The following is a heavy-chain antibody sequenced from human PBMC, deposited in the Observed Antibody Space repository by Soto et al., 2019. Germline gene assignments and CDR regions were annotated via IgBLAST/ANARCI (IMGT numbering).Heavy chain of an antibody. CDR2: IYWNEDK. V-gene: IGHV2-5*01. CDR3: VHTVMVHTITAGHYFDY. CDR1: AFSLSTNGVG. Sequence: PTQTLTLTCTFSAFSLSTNGVGVGWIRQPPGKPLEWLAVIYWNEDKRYSRSLKSRLSITKDTSKNQVVLTMTTMDPVDTATYYCVHTVMVHTITAGHYFDYWGPGMLVTVSS. J-gene: IGHJ4*02. D-gene: IGHD2-8*01.